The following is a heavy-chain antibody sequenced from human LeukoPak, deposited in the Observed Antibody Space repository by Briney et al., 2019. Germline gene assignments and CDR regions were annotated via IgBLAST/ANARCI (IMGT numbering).Heavy chain of an antibody. Sequence: PSETLSLTCTVSGGSISSYYWSWIRQPAGKGLEWIGRIYTSGSTNYSPSLKSRVTMSVDTSKNQFSLKLSSVTAADTAVYYCARLYYYGSGRFSAFDIWGQGTMVTVSS. D-gene: IGHD3-10*01. CDR3: ARLYYYGSGRFSAFDI. CDR1: GGSISSYY. CDR2: IYTSGST. J-gene: IGHJ3*02. V-gene: IGHV4-4*07.